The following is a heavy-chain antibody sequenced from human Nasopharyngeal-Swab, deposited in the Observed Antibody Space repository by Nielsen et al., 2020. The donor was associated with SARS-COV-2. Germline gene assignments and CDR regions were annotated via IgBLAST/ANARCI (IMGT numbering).Heavy chain of an antibody. Sequence: WIRQPPGKGLEWVSYISSSGSTTYYADSVKGRFTISRDNSKNTLYLQMNSLRAEDTAVYYCARGVRYCSGGSCYAPGDVWGKGTTVTVSS. CDR3: ARGVRYCSGGSCYAPGDV. V-gene: IGHV3-23*01. J-gene: IGHJ6*04. D-gene: IGHD2-15*01. CDR2: ISSSGSTT.